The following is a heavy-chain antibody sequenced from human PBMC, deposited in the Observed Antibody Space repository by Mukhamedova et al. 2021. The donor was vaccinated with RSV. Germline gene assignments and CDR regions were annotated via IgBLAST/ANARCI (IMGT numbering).Heavy chain of an antibody. Sequence: GFTFSSYAMHWVRQAPGKGLEWVAVISYDGSNKYYADSVKGRFTISRDNSKNTLYLQMNSLRAEDTAVYYCVRDREVHPGGYFDY. D-gene: IGHD3-10*01. CDR2: ISYDGSNK. CDR1: GFTFSSYA. CDR3: VRDREVHPGGYFDY. V-gene: IGHV3-30*04. J-gene: IGHJ4*03.